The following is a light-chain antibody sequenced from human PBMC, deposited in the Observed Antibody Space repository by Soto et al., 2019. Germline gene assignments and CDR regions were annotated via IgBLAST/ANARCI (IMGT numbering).Light chain of an antibody. CDR1: SSDVGGYNY. V-gene: IGLV2-14*01. Sequence: QSALTQPASVSGSPGQSITISCTGTSSDVGGYNYVSWYQQHPGKAPKLMIYDVSNRPSGVSNRFSGSKSGNTASLTISGLQAEDEADYYCSSYTSSSTLEWVFGGGTKRTVL. J-gene: IGLJ3*02. CDR3: SSYTSSSTLEWV. CDR2: DVS.